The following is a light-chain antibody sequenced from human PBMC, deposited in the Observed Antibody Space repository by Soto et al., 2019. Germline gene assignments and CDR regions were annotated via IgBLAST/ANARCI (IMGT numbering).Light chain of an antibody. V-gene: IGKV3-11*01. CDR3: QQRSNWPPVT. J-gene: IGKJ4*01. CDR2: DAS. CDR1: QSVSSY. Sequence: EIVLTQSPATLSLSPGERATLSCRASQSVSSYLAWYQQKPGQAPRLLIYDASNRATGIPARFSGSGSGTDVTLTISSLEPEDLAIYYCQQRSNWPPVTFGGGTKVEIK.